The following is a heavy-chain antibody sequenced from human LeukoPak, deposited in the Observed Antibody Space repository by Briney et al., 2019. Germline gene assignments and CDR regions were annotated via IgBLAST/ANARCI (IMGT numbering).Heavy chain of an antibody. J-gene: IGHJ1*01. CDR2: IYHSGST. D-gene: IGHD6-13*01. Sequence: SETLSLTCAVSGGSISSSNWWSWARQPPGKGLEWIGEIYHSGSTNYNPSLKSRVTISVDKSKNQFSLKLRSVTAADTAVYYCATIAAAGNFQHWGQGTLVTVSS. V-gene: IGHV4-4*02. CDR3: ATIAAAGNFQH. CDR1: GGSISSSNW.